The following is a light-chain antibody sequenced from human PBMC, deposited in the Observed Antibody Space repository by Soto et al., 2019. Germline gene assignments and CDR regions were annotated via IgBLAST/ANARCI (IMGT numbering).Light chain of an antibody. CDR3: QQYCTTPFT. CDR1: QSVLYKSNENNS. V-gene: IGKV4-1*01. Sequence: DIVMTQSPDSLTVSLGERATINCKSSQSVLYKSNENNSLAWYQQKAGQPPRLLIDSASTRQSGVPDRFSGRGSGTDFTLTISSLQAEDVAVYYCQQYCTTPFTFGPGTKVGIK. CDR2: SAS. J-gene: IGKJ3*01.